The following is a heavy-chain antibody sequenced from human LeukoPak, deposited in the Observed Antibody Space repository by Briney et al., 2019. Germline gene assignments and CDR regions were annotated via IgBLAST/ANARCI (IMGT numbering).Heavy chain of an antibody. Sequence: GGSLRLSCAASGFTFSSYGMSWVRQAPGGGLEWVSAISASGDNTYYADSVKGRFTISRDNSKNTLYLQMNSLKTEDTAVYYCTTDPLHLPMDVWGKGTTVTVSS. J-gene: IGHJ6*03. CDR2: ISASGDNT. CDR1: GFTFSSYG. V-gene: IGHV3-23*01. CDR3: TTDPLHLPMDV.